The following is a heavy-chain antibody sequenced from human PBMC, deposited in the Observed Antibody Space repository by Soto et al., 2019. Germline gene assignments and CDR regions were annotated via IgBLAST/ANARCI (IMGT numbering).Heavy chain of an antibody. Sequence: TLSLTCAVSGGSISSGGYSWSWIRQPPGKGLEWIGYIYHSGSTYYNPSLKSRVTISVDRSKNQFSLKLSSVTAADTAVYYCARKLWDWYFDLWGRGTLVTVSS. CDR1: GGSISSGGYS. D-gene: IGHD3-16*01. J-gene: IGHJ2*01. V-gene: IGHV4-30-2*01. CDR2: IYHSGST. CDR3: ARKLWDWYFDL.